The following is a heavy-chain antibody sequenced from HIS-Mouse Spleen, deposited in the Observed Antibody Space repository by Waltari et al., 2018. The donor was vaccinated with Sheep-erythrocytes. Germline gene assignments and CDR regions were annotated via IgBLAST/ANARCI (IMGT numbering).Heavy chain of an antibody. D-gene: IGHD1-7*01. V-gene: IGHV3-21*01. Sequence: EVQLVESGGGLVKPGGSLRLSCAASGFTFSSYSMNWVRQAPGKGLEWVSSISSSSSYIYYADSVKGRFTISRDNAKNSLYLQMNSLRAEDTAVYYCARDSNWNYAFDIWGQGTMVTVSS. CDR2: ISSSSSYI. CDR1: GFTFSSYS. J-gene: IGHJ3*02. CDR3: ARDSNWNYAFDI.